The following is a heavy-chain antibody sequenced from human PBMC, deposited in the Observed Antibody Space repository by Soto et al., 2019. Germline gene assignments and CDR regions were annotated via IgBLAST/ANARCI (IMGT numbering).Heavy chain of an antibody. CDR2: ISYTGST. Sequence: QVQLQESGPGLVKPSQTLSLTCTVSGGSLSTGGYYWSWFRQHPGKGLEWIGYISYTGSTFYNPPLKRRVVISVDTSKDQFSLRLSSVTAADTAVYFCARASYCHNSGYSPNFDYWGQGTLVTVST. CDR3: ARASYCHNSGYSPNFDY. CDR1: GGSLSTGGYY. J-gene: IGHJ4*02. D-gene: IGHD3-22*01. V-gene: IGHV4-31*03.